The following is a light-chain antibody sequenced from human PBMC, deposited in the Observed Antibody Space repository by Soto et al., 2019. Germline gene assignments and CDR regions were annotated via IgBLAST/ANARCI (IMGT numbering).Light chain of an antibody. V-gene: IGKV1D-12*01. CDR1: QGISTW. Sequence: DIQMTQSPSSVSASVGDRVTITCRASQGISTWLAWYQQKPGKAPKLLIYAASRLQSGVPSRFSGSGSGTDFTLTSSNLQPEDFASYYCQETNKFPTFGQGTRLEIK. CDR3: QETNKFPT. CDR2: AAS. J-gene: IGKJ5*01.